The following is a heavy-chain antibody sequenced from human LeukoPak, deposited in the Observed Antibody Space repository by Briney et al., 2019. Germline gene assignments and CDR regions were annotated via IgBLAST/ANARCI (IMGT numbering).Heavy chain of an antibody. J-gene: IGHJ6*02. CDR1: GFTFSTYA. CDR3: ARDGQQQAAYSMDV. V-gene: IGHV3-23*01. D-gene: IGHD6-13*01. Sequence: PGGSLRLSCVASGFTFSTYAMSWFRQPPGRGRKWVSVISGSGVSTYYTDSVKGRFTISRDNSKNTPYLQMNSLRADDTGVYFCARDGQQQAAYSMDVWGQGTTVTVSS. CDR2: ISGSGVST.